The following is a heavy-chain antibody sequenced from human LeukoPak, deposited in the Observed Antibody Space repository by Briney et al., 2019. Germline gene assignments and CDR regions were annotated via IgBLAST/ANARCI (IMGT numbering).Heavy chain of an antibody. D-gene: IGHD3-22*01. Sequence: GGSLRLSCTASGFTFSSYAMSWVRQAPGKGLEWVSAISGSGGSTYYADSVKGRFTISRDNSKNTLHLQMNSLRAEDTAVYYCAKELYYYDSSGYGWGQGTLVTVSS. V-gene: IGHV3-23*01. CDR1: GFTFSSYA. CDR3: AKELYYYDSSGYG. CDR2: ISGSGGST. J-gene: IGHJ4*02.